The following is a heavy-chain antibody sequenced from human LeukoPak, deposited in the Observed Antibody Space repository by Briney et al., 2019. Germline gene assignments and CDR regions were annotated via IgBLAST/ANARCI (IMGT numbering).Heavy chain of an antibody. CDR2: INEDGSTT. CDR1: GFTFSSNW. J-gene: IGHJ5*02. D-gene: IGHD6-6*01. V-gene: IGHV3-74*01. Sequence: GGSLRLSCAASGFTFSSNWMHWVRQAPGKGLVWVSRINEDGSTTNYADSVKGRFTISRDNAKNTLYLQMNSLRAEDTALYYCVKASSSSPQYNWFDAWGQGTLVTVSS. CDR3: VKASSSSPQYNWFDA.